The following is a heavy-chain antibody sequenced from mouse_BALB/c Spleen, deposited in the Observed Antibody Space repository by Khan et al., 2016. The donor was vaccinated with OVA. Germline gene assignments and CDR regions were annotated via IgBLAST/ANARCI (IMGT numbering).Heavy chain of an antibody. V-gene: IGHV1-12*01. J-gene: IGHJ3*01. CDR1: GYTFTSYN. CDR2: IYPGNGDT. CDR3: ARGKEYYGRRGAWFAY. D-gene: IGHD1-1*01. Sequence: QVQLQQPGAELVKPGASVKMSCKASGYTFTSYNMHWVKQTPGQGLEWIGAIYPGNGDTSYNQKFKGKATLTADKSSSTAYMQLSSLTSEDHAVSYWARGKEYYGRRGAWFAYWGQGSPVTVSA.